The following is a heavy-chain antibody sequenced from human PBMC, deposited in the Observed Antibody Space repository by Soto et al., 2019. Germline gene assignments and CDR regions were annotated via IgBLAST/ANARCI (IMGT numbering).Heavy chain of an antibody. V-gene: IGHV1-2*02. CDR2: INPKSGGT. Sequence: GASVKVSCKASGYTFTRHYMHWVRQAPGQGLEWMGWINPKSGGTKYAQKFQGRVTMTRDTSISTAYMELNRLSSDDTAVYYCARDLAALYDSSGYYLDCWGQGTLVTVSS. J-gene: IGHJ4*02. D-gene: IGHD3-22*01. CDR1: GYTFTRHY. CDR3: ARDLAALYDSSGYYLDC.